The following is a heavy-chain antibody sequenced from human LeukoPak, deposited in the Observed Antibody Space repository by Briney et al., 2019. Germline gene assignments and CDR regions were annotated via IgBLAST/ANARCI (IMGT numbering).Heavy chain of an antibody. Sequence: SETLSLTCTVSGGSISSSNYYWGWIRQPPGKGLEWIGTIYYSGSTYYNPSLKSRVTLIVDTSKNHFSLKVRSVTATDTAMYYCARHGALCTGGSCTRFDPWGQGTLVTVSS. CDR2: IYYSGST. CDR3: ARHGALCTGGSCTRFDP. CDR1: GGSISSSNYY. V-gene: IGHV4-39*01. J-gene: IGHJ5*02. D-gene: IGHD2-15*01.